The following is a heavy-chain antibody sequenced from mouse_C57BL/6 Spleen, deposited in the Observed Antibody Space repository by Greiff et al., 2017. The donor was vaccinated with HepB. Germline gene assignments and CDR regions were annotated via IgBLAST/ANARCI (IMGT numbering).Heavy chain of an antibody. CDR3: ARGNGSYWYFDV. J-gene: IGHJ1*03. D-gene: IGHD2-2*01. CDR1: GYTFTSYW. CDR2: IDPSDSYT. V-gene: IGHV1-59*01. Sequence: QVQLQQPGAELVRPGTSVKLSCKASGYTFTSYWMHWVKQRPGQGLEWIGVIDPSDSYTNYNQKFKGKATLTVDTSSSTAYMQLSSLTSEDSAVYYCARGNGSYWYFDVWGTGTTVTVSS.